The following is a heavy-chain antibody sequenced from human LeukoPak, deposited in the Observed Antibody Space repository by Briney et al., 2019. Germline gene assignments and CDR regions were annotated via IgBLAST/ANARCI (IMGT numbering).Heavy chain of an antibody. D-gene: IGHD3-10*01. J-gene: IGHJ6*02. CDR1: GFIVSNNY. V-gene: IGHV3-66*01. CDR2: IYSDGST. Sequence: PGGSLRLSCAASGFIVSNNYMSWVRQAPGKGLEWVSLIYSDGSTYYAGSVKGRFTISRDNSKNTLYLQMNSLRAEDTALYYCAREPYGSGDVWGQGTTVTVSS. CDR3: AREPYGSGDV.